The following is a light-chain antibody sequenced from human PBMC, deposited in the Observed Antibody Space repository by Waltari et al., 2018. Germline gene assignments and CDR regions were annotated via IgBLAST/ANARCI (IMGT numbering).Light chain of an antibody. V-gene: IGKV3-15*01. J-gene: IGKJ5*01. CDR1: QRVSSD. Sequence: EKVMTQSPATLSVSPGERAPLSCRASQRVSSDLAWYQQKPGQAPTLLIYGASTRANGIPARFSGSGSGTEFTITVSSLQYEDFAVYYCQQYNTWPLTFGQGTHLKIK. CDR2: GAS. CDR3: QQYNTWPLT.